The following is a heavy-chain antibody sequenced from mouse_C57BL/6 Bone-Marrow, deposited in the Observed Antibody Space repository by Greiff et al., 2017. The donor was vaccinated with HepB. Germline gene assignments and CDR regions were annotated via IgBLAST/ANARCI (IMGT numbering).Heavy chain of an antibody. CDR1: GYTFTSYG. CDR3: ATDYGYDGGWFAY. Sequence: QVQLQQSGAELARPGASVKLSCKASGYTFTSYGISWVKQRTGQGLEWIGEIYPRRGNTYYNEKFKGKATLTADKSSSTAYMELRSLTSEDSAVYFCATDYGYDGGWFAYWGQGTLVTVSA. J-gene: IGHJ3*01. CDR2: IYPRRGNT. D-gene: IGHD2-2*01. V-gene: IGHV1-81*01.